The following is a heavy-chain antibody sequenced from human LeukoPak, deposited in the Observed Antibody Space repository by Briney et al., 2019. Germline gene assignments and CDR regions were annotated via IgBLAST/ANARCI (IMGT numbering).Heavy chain of an antibody. D-gene: IGHD6-19*01. J-gene: IGHJ4*02. V-gene: IGHV3-21*04. Sequence: PGGSLRLSCAASGFTFSSYSMNWVRQAPGKGLEWVSSISSSSSYIYYADSVKGRFTISRDNSKNTLYLQMNSLRAEDTAVYYCAKGSSGGIAVAGFPYWGQGTLVTVSS. CDR3: AKGSSGGIAVAGFPY. CDR2: ISSSSSYI. CDR1: GFTFSSYS.